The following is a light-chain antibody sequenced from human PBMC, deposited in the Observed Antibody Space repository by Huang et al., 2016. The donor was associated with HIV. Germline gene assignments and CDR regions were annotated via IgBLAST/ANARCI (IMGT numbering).Light chain of an antibody. CDR3: QQYNNWPRGT. CDR2: GAS. V-gene: IGKV3-15*01. Sequence: EIVMTQSPATLSVSPGDRVTLSCRTSQSLNKNLAWDQQKPAQSPRLLVYGASTRAIGIPPRFSGSGSGTEFTLTINSLQSEDFAGYFCQQYNNWPRGTFGQGTKLEIK. CDR1: QSLNKN. J-gene: IGKJ2*01.